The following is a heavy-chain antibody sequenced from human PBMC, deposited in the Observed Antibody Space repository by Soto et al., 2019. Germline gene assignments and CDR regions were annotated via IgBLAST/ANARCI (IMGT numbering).Heavy chain of an antibody. Sequence: SVKVSCKASGGTMSSYAISWVRQAPGQGLEWMGGIIPIFGTANYAQKFQGRVTITADESTSTAYMELRSLRSDDTAVYYCARFEYSGYDSSFDIWGQGTMVTVSS. D-gene: IGHD5-12*01. CDR1: GGTMSSYA. J-gene: IGHJ3*02. V-gene: IGHV1-69*13. CDR3: ARFEYSGYDSSFDI. CDR2: IIPIFGTA.